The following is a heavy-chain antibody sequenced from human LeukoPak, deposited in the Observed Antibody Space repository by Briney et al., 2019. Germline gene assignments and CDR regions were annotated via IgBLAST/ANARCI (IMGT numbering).Heavy chain of an antibody. J-gene: IGHJ4*02. CDR3: EDGSGSC. CDR1: EFTFSGYA. CDR2: ISGSGGST. Sequence: GGSLRLSCAASEFTFSGYAMSWVRQAPGKGLEWVSGISGSGGSTYYADSVKGRFTISRDNSKNTLYLQMNSLRAEDTAVYYCEDGSGSCWGQGTLVTVSS. V-gene: IGHV3-23*01. D-gene: IGHD3-10*01.